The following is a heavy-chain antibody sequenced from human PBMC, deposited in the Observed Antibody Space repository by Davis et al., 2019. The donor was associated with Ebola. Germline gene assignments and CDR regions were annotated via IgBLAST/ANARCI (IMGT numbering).Heavy chain of an antibody. CDR1: GLIFNHYG. D-gene: IGHD4-23*01. J-gene: IGHJ6*02. CDR3: ASGDGRGNSYDMDV. Sequence: LSLTCAASGLIFNHYGMSWIRQAPGQGPEWVAIIKEDGGEKYYVDSVKGRFTISRDNAKNSLFLEMNSLRAEDTALYYCASGDGRGNSYDMDVWGQGTAVTVSS. V-gene: IGHV3-7*03. CDR2: IKEDGGEK.